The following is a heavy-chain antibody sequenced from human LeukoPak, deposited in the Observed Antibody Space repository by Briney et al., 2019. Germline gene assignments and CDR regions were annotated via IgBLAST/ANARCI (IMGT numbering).Heavy chain of an antibody. CDR2: ISGSGGST. CDR3: AKDPGYGDYCFDY. J-gene: IGHJ4*02. V-gene: IGHV3-23*01. CDR1: GFTFSSYA. Sequence: GGSLRLSCAASGFTFSSYAMSWVRQAPGKGLEWVSAISGSGGSTYYADSVKGRFTISRDNSKNTLYLQMNSLRAEDPAVYYCAKDPGYGDYCFDYWGQGTLVTVSS. D-gene: IGHD4-17*01.